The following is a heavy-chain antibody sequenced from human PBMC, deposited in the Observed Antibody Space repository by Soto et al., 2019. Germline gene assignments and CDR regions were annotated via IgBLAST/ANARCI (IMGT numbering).Heavy chain of an antibody. CDR1: RFTFSNHA. CDR3: AKDGSGVRGYYDFHLDV. J-gene: IGHJ6*03. Sequence: EVLLLESGGGLVQPGGSLRLSCTASRFTFSNHAMTWVRQAPGTGLEWVSTINNSGGSTWYADSVRGRFTISRDNSKNTLYLQMNSLRAEDTAVYYCAKDGSGVRGYYDFHLDVWGEGTTVTVSS. V-gene: IGHV3-23*01. D-gene: IGHD3-10*01. CDR2: INNSGGST.